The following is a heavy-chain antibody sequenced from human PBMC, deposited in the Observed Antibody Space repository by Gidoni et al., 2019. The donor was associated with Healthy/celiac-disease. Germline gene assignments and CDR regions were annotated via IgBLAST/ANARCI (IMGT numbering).Heavy chain of an antibody. Sequence: QFTLKESGPVLVKPTETITLTCTVSGFSLSNASMGVRWLRQPPGKALEWLAHIFSNDEKSYSTTLKSRLTISKDTSKSQVVLTMTNMDPVDTATYYGARILIGGIAAAGADYWGQGTLVTVSS. J-gene: IGHJ4*02. D-gene: IGHD6-13*01. CDR3: ARILIGGIAAAGADY. CDR2: IFSNDEK. CDR1: GFSLSNASMG. V-gene: IGHV2-26*01.